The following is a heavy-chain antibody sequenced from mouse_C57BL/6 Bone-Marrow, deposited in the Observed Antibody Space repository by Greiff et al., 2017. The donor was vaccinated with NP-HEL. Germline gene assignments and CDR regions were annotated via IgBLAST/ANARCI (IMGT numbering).Heavy chain of an antibody. J-gene: IGHJ3*01. V-gene: IGHV5-9-1*02. CDR1: GFTFSSYA. CDR3: TRWALLRPWFAY. CDR2: ISSGGDYI. D-gene: IGHD1-2*01. Sequence: EVHLVESGEGLVKPGGSLKLSCAASGFTFSSYAMSWVRQTPEKRLEWVAYISSGGDYIYYADTVKGRFTISRDNARNTRYLQMSSLKSEDTAMYYCTRWALLRPWFAYWGQGTLVTVSA.